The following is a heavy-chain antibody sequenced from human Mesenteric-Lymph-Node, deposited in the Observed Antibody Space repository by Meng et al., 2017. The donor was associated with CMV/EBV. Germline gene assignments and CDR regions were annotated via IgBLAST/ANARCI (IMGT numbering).Heavy chain of an antibody. J-gene: IGHJ1*01. V-gene: IGHV1-69*02. CDR2: IIPMLGIA. Sequence: KASRGTFRSYTIGWVRQAPGQGLEWMGRIIPMLGIANYAQKFQGRVTITADKSTSTAYMELSSLRSEDTAVYYCARAKELSSTTYFQHWGQGTLVTVSS. CDR1: RGTFRSYT. D-gene: IGHD2-2*01. CDR3: ARAKELSSTTYFQH.